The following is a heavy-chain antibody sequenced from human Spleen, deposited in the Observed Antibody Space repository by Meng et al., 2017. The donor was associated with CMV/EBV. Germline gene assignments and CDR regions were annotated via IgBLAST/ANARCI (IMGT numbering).Heavy chain of an antibody. CDR3: ARDPAQYYYDTSGYYPDY. D-gene: IGHD3-22*01. V-gene: IGHV3-30*04. Sequence: FTFSSYAMHWVRQAPGKGLEWVAVISYDGSNKYYADSVKGRFTISRDSSKNTLYLQMNSLRPEDTAVYYCARDPAQYYYDTSGYYPDYWGQGTLVTVSS. CDR1: FTFSSYA. J-gene: IGHJ4*02. CDR2: ISYDGSNK.